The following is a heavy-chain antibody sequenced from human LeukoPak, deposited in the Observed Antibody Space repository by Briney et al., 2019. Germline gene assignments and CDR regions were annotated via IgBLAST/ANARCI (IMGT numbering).Heavy chain of an antibody. CDR1: GFTFSSYS. CDR3: AATGYSSGWYGY. CDR2: ISGSGSCT. V-gene: IGHV3-21*05. D-gene: IGHD6-19*01. J-gene: IGHJ4*02. Sequence: GGSLRLSCAASGFTFSSYSMSWVRQAPGKGLEWVSYISGSGSCTNYADSVKGRFTISRDNAKNSLYLQMNSLRAEDTAVYYCAATGYSSGWYGYWGQGTLVTVSS.